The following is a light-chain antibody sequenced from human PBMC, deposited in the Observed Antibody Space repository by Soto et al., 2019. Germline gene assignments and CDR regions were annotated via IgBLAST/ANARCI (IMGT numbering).Light chain of an antibody. J-gene: IGLJ3*02. V-gene: IGLV1-36*01. CDR3: AAWDDSLNGPV. CDR1: SSNIGNNA. Sequence: QLVLTQPPSVSEGPRQRVTISCSGSSSNIGNNAVNWYQQLPGKAPKLLIYYDDLLPSGVSDRFSGSKSGTSASLAISGLQSEDEADYYCAAWDDSLNGPVFGGGTKLTVL. CDR2: YDD.